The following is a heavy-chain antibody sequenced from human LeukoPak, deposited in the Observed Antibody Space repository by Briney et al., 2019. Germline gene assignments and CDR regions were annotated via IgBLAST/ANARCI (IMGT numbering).Heavy chain of an antibody. V-gene: IGHV4-34*01. Sequence: SETLSLTCAVYGPSFSGYDWSWIRQPPGKGLEWIGEINHSGSTNYNPSLNSRVTISVGTTKNHFSLKLSSVTAADTAVYYCARVRIHYYDSSGYYYVNYFDYWGKRTLVTVSS. CDR3: ARVRIHYYDSSGYYYVNYFDY. J-gene: IGHJ4*02. CDR2: INHSGST. D-gene: IGHD3-22*01. CDR1: GPSFSGYD.